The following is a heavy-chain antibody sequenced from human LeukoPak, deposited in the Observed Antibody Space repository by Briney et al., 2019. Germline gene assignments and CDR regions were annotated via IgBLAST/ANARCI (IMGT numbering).Heavy chain of an antibody. CDR1: GFTFSSYA. D-gene: IGHD5-12*01. CDR3: ARSEVDIVATVCFDY. V-gene: IGHV3-23*01. Sequence: GGSLRLSCAASGFTFSSYAMSWVRQAPGKGLEWVSAISGSGGSTYYADSVKGRFTISRDNSKNTLYLQMNSLRAEDTAVYYCARSEVDIVATVCFDYWGQGTLVTISS. J-gene: IGHJ4*02. CDR2: ISGSGGST.